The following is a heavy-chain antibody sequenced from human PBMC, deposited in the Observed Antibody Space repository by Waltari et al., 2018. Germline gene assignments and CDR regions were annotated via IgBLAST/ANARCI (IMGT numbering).Heavy chain of an antibody. V-gene: IGHV4-61*09. Sequence: QLQLQESGPGLVKPSQTLSLTCTVSGASVTRGHYYWHWIRQPAGNGREWIGYIYTHGSTNYHPSLKSRVTISLDSSKNQFSLSLTSVTATDTAVYYCTSGGYWGRGALVTVSS. CDR1: GASVTRGHYY. D-gene: IGHD2-2*01. J-gene: IGHJ1*01. CDR2: IYTHGST. CDR3: TSGGY.